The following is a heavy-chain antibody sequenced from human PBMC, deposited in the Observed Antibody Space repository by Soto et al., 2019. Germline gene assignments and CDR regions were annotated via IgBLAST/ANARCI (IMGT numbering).Heavy chain of an antibody. Sequence: EVQLLESGGGLVQPGGSLRLSCAASGFTFSDYAMSWVRQAPGKGLEWVSAISGSGGSTYYADSVKGRCTISRDNSKNTRYLQMNSLRAEDTAVYYVAKDHLWFGAGGQGTMVTVSS. CDR3: AKDHLWFGA. J-gene: IGHJ3*01. CDR2: ISGSGGST. V-gene: IGHV3-23*01. CDR1: GFTFSDYA. D-gene: IGHD3-10*01.